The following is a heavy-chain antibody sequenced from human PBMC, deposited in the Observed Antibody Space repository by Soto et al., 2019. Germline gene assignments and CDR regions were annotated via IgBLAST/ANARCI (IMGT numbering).Heavy chain of an antibody. CDR1: GLTFSASA. CDR2: IRNKADKYAT. V-gene: IGHV3-73*01. D-gene: IGHD2-21*01. J-gene: IGHJ4*02. CDR3: CRHDARWGSCKY. Sequence: GGSLRLSCVASGLTFSASAMHWVRQASGKGLEWVGRIRNKADKYATVYVAPVQGRFTISRDDSKSMAYLQMNSLKTEDTAVYYCCRHDARWGSCKYWGQGTLVTVSS.